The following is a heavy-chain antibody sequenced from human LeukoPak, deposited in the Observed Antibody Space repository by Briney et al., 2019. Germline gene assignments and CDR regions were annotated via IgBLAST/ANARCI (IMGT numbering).Heavy chain of an antibody. Sequence: GGSLRLSSAASGFTFSSYSMNWVRQAPGKGLEWVSSISSRGSYIYYADSVKGRFTISRDNAKNSLYLQMNSLRAEDTAVYYCARVDYGSGSYGYYYYYYMDVWGKGTTVTISS. CDR3: ARVDYGSGSYGYYYYYYMDV. CDR2: ISSRGSYI. CDR1: GFTFSSYS. D-gene: IGHD3-10*01. V-gene: IGHV3-21*01. J-gene: IGHJ6*03.